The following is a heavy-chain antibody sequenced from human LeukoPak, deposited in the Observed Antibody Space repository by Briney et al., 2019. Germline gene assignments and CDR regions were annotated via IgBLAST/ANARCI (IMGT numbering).Heavy chain of an antibody. CDR1: GFTFSSYA. D-gene: IGHD3-22*01. V-gene: IGHV3-23*01. Sequence: GGSLRLSCAASGFTFSSYAMSWVRQAPGKGLEWVSTIRGSGGSTHYADSVKGRFTISRDKSKSTLYLQMNSLRAEDTAVYYRAKDSFNYYDGSGYYTWGQGTLVTVSS. J-gene: IGHJ5*02. CDR2: IRGSGGST. CDR3: AKDSFNYYDGSGYYT.